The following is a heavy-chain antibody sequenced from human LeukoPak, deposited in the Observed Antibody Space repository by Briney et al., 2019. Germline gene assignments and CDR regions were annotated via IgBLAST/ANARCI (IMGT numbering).Heavy chain of an antibody. CDR2: IYSSGST. CDR3: ARKLPVYSGYDSVIDY. J-gene: IGHJ4*02. Sequence: SETLSLTCAVSGGSISLHFWTWIRQPAGKGLEWIGRIYSSGSTNYNPSLTSRVTMSIETSKNQFSLMLTSVTAADTPVYYCARKLPVYSGYDSVIDYWGEGTLVTVSS. V-gene: IGHV4-59*10. CDR1: GGSISLHF. D-gene: IGHD5-12*01.